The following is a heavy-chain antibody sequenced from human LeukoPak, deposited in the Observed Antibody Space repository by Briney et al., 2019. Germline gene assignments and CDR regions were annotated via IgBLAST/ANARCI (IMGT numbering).Heavy chain of an antibody. V-gene: IGHV3-74*01. CDR1: GFTFSSYW. CDR3: ARKYSGTNPFDY. D-gene: IGHD1-26*01. Sequence: GGSLRLSCAASGFTFSSYWMHWVRQAPGKGLVWVSRINSDGSSTSYADSVKGRFTISRDNAKNTLYLQMNSLRAEDTALYYCARKYSGTNPFDYWGQGTLVTVSS. CDR2: INSDGSST. J-gene: IGHJ4*02.